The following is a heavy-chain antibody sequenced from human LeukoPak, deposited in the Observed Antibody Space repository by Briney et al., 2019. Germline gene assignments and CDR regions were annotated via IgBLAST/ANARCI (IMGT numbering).Heavy chain of an antibody. CDR1: GFTFSSYG. Sequence: GGSLRLSCAASGFTFSSYGMHWVRQAPGKGLEWVAFIRYDGSNNYYADSVKGRFTISRDNSKNTLYLQMNSLRAEDTAVYYCAKTAGSGSPALRYWGQGTLVTVSS. V-gene: IGHV3-30*02. D-gene: IGHD3-10*01. J-gene: IGHJ4*02. CDR3: AKTAGSGSPALRY. CDR2: IRYDGSNN.